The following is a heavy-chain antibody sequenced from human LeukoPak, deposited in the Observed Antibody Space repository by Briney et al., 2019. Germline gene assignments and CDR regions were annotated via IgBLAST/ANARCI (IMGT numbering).Heavy chain of an antibody. CDR2: IFYSGTT. V-gene: IGHV4-39*01. Sequence: PSETLSLTCSVSGGSISSSGYYWDWIRQPPGKGWEWVGSIFYSGTTYYNSCLKSRVTISKETSKNRFSLISNSVTAADTAVYYCARQVSDYFYYYIDVWGEGTTVIVSS. CDR3: ARQVSDYFYYYIDV. CDR1: GGSISSSGYY. J-gene: IGHJ6*03.